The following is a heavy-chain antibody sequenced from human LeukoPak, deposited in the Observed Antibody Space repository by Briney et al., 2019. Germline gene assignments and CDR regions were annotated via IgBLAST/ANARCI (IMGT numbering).Heavy chain of an antibody. J-gene: IGHJ5*02. D-gene: IGHD6-13*01. CDR1: GFTFSTYA. Sequence: GGSLRLSCAATGFTFSTYAMSWVRQAPEKGLEWVSGISGGGDSTYYADSVKGRFTISRDESKNRLYLQMNSLRAEDTAIYYCAKVRSSSWYPSFDPWGQGTLVTVSS. CDR2: ISGGGDST. V-gene: IGHV3-23*01. CDR3: AKVRSSSWYPSFDP.